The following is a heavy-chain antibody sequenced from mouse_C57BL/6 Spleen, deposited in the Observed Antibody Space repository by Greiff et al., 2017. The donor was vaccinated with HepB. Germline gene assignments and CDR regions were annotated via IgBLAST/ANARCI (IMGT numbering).Heavy chain of an antibody. CDR1: GYTFTDYN. D-gene: IGHD2-2*01. J-gene: IGHJ3*01. CDR3: ERDGYDPTWFAY. V-gene: IGHV1-22*01. Sequence: EVQLQQSGPELVKPGASVKMSCKASGYTFTDYNMHWVKQSHGKSLERIGYINPNNGGNSYNQKFKGKATLTVNKSSSTAYMEIRSLTSKDSAVYYLERDGYDPTWFAYWGQGTLVTVSA. CDR2: INPNNGGN.